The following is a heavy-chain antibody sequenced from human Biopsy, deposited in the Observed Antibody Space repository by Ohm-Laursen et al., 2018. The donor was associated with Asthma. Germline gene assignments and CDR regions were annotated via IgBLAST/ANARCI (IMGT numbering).Heavy chain of an antibody. J-gene: IGHJ4*02. Sequence: SLRLSCAASGFTFSIYDIHWVRQAPGKGLEWVAVISFDGSNEDYADSAKGRFTISRDNSKNTLFLEMNSLRPEDTAVYYCAKELFPGWELRRGPDSWGQGTLVTVSS. CDR1: GFTFSIYD. D-gene: IGHD1-26*01. CDR2: ISFDGSNE. V-gene: IGHV3-30*18. CDR3: AKELFPGWELRRGPDS.